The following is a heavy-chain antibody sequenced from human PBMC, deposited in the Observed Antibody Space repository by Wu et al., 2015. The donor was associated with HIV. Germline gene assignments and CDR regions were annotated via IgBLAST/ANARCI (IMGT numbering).Heavy chain of an antibody. Sequence: QVQLVQSGAEVKKPGASVKVSCKASGYTFTGYYMHWVRQAPGEGLVWMGWINPNSGGTNYAHKFQGRVTMTRDTSITTAYMELSRLTSDDTAVYYCARGPMSSYYYYMDVWGKGPRSPSP. CDR2: INPNSGGT. CDR3: ARGPMSSYYYYMDV. J-gene: IGHJ6*03. D-gene: IGHD3-10*02. CDR1: GYTFTGYY. V-gene: IGHV1-2*02.